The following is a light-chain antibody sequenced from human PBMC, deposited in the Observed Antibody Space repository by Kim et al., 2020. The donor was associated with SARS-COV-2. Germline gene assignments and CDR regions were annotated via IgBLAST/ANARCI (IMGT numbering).Light chain of an antibody. CDR1: SSNIGPGYD. CDR3: QSYDCSLSGSVV. J-gene: IGLJ2*01. CDR2: GNS. V-gene: IGLV1-40*01. Sequence: ATISCSGGSSNIGPGYDVDRSQQLPGTAPKLLIYGNSNQPSAVPDRCSGSKSGTAAALAITGLQAEDEADYYCQSYDCSLSGSVVFGGGTQLTVL.